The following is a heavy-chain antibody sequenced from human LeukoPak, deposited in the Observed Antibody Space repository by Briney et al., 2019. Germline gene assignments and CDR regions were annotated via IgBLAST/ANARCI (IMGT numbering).Heavy chain of an antibody. Sequence: GASVKVSCKASGYTFTGYYMHWVRQAPGQGLEWMGWMNPNSGNTGYAQKFQGRVTMTRNTSISTAYMELSSLRSEDTAVYYCARGRYSYGLVDYWGQGTLVTVSS. J-gene: IGHJ4*02. V-gene: IGHV1-8*02. D-gene: IGHD5-18*01. CDR1: GYTFTGYY. CDR3: ARGRYSYGLVDY. CDR2: MNPNSGNT.